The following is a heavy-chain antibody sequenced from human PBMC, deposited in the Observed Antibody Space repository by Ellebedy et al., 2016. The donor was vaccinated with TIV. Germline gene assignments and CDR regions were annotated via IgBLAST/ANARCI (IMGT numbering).Heavy chain of an antibody. D-gene: IGHD6-13*01. J-gene: IGHJ4*02. CDR3: ARDSSSGKYYFDY. Sequence: PGGSLRLSCAASGFTFSSYAMHWVRQAPGKGLEWVAVISYDGSNKYSADSVKGRFTISRDNSKNTLYLQMNSLRPEDTAVYYCARDSSSGKYYFDYWGQGALVTVSS. CDR1: GFTFSSYA. V-gene: IGHV3-30-3*01. CDR2: ISYDGSNK.